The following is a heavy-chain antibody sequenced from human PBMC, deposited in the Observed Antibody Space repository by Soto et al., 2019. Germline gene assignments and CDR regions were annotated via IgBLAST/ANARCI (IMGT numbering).Heavy chain of an antibody. D-gene: IGHD2-15*01. CDR2: INSDGSST. J-gene: IGHJ3*02. V-gene: IGHV3-74*01. Sequence: GSLRLSCAASGFTFSSYWMHWVRQAPGKGLVWVSRINSDGSSTSYADSVKGRFTISRDNAKNTLYLQMNSLRAEDTAVYYCARVYCSGGSCYWDAFEIWGQGTMVTVSS. CDR1: GFTFSSYW. CDR3: ARVYCSGGSCYWDAFEI.